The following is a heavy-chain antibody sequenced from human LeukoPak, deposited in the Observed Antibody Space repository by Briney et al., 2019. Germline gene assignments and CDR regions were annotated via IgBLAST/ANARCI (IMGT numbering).Heavy chain of an antibody. Sequence: SETLSLTCTVSGGSISSSSYYWGWIRQPPWKGLEWIGEINHSGSTNYNPSLKSRVTISVDTSKNQFSLKLSSVTAADTAVYYCARETFNYYMDVWGKGTTVTVSS. CDR1: GGSISSSSYY. CDR3: ARETFNYYMDV. V-gene: IGHV4-39*07. CDR2: INHSGST. J-gene: IGHJ6*03.